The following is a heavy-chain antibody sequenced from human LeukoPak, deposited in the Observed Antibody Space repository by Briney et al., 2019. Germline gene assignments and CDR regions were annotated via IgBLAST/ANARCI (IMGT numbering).Heavy chain of an antibody. J-gene: IGHJ3*02. CDR2: ISGSGANT. D-gene: IGHD3-22*01. CDR1: GXTFSTYV. Sequence: PGGSLRLSCAASGXTFSTYVMTWVRQAPGKGLEGVSSISGSGANTFYADSVKGRFTISRDNSKNTLYLQINSLRAGDTAVYYCATLVIITTSPGAFDIWGQGTMVTVSS. V-gene: IGHV3-23*01. CDR3: ATLVIITTSPGAFDI.